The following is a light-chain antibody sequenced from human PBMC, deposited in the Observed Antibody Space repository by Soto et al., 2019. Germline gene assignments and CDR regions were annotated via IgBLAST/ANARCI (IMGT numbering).Light chain of an antibody. CDR2: GNT. Sequence: QSFLTQPPSVSGAAGQRVTIACTGSSSNLGAGYDVHWYKQLPGTAPKLLIYGNTNRPSGVPDRFSGSKSGTSASLAITGLQDEDEADYYCQSYDTSLDVVFGGGTKVTVL. V-gene: IGLV1-40*01. CDR3: QSYDTSLDVV. CDR1: SSNLGAGYD. J-gene: IGLJ2*01.